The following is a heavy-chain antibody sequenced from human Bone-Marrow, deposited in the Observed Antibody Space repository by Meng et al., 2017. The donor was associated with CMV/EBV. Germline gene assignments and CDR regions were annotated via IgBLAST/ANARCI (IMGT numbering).Heavy chain of an antibody. J-gene: IGHJ4*02. CDR2: VYYSGST. Sequence: SETLSLTCTVSGGSISSSSYYWGWIRQPPGKGLEWIGSVYYSGSTYYNPSLKSRVTISVDTSKNQFSLKLSSVTAADTAVYYCARDLTISDYWGQGKLVNVAS. D-gene: IGHD4/OR15-4a*01. CDR3: ARDLTISDY. CDR1: GGSISSSSYY. V-gene: IGHV4-39*07.